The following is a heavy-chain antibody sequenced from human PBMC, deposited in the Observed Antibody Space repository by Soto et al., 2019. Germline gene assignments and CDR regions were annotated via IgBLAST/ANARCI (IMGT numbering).Heavy chain of an antibody. CDR2: VSAYNGDT. J-gene: IGHJ4*02. Sequence: QVLLVQSGIEVKKPGASVKVSCKASGYTFTNHGISWVRQAPGQGLEWVGWVSAYNGDTKYAQKFQGRVTMTTDTPTTXAYMELRSLRSDDTAVYYCARDPSNSSGYYQFFDFWGQGTLVTVSS. D-gene: IGHD3-22*01. CDR3: ARDPSNSSGYYQFFDF. V-gene: IGHV1-18*01. CDR1: GYTFTNHG.